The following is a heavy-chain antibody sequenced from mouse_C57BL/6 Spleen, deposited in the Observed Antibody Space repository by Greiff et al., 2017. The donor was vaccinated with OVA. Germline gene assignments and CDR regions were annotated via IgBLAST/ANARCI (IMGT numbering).Heavy chain of an antibody. D-gene: IGHD1-1*01. CDR3: AKVYYYGSSPYYFDY. Sequence: EVQLQQSGPELVKPGASVKISCKASGYTFTDYYMNWVTQSHGKSLEWIGDINPNNGGTSYNQKFKGKATLTVDKSSSTAYMELRSLTSEDSAVYYCAKVYYYGSSPYYFDYWGQGTTLTVSS. V-gene: IGHV1-26*01. J-gene: IGHJ2*01. CDR1: GYTFTDYY. CDR2: INPNNGGT.